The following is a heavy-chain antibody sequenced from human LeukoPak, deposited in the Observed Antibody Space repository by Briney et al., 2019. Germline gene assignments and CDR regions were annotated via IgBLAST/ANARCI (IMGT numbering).Heavy chain of an antibody. Sequence: PGESLKISCKGSAYSFTRYWIGWVRQMPGKGLEWMGIIYPGDSDTKYSPSFQGQVTISADKSINTAYLQWSSLKASDTAMYYCATYSNNWYYFDYWGQGTLVTVSS. CDR1: AYSFTRYW. CDR2: IYPGDSDT. CDR3: ATYSNNWYYFDY. D-gene: IGHD1-26*01. J-gene: IGHJ4*02. V-gene: IGHV5-51*01.